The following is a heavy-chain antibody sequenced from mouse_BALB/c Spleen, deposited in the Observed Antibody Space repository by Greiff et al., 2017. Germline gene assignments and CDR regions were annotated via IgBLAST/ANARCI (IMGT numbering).Heavy chain of an antibody. CDR3: ARRGDYDGGTPFDY. D-gene: IGHD2-4*01. CDR1: GFTFSSYT. V-gene: IGHV5-12-2*01. Sequence: EVQGVESGGGLVQPGGSLKLSCAASGFTFSSYTMSWVRQTPEKRLEWVAYISNGGGSTYYPDTVKGRFTISRDNAKNTLYLQMSSLKSEDTAMYYCARRGDYDGGTPFDYWGQGTTLTVSS. CDR2: ISNGGGST. J-gene: IGHJ2*01.